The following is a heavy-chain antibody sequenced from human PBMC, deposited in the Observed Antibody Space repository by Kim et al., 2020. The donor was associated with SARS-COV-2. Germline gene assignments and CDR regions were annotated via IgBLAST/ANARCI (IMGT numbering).Heavy chain of an antibody. CDR2: ISESSSYT. CDR1: GFTFSSYS. Sequence: GGSLRLSCAASGFTFSSYSMNWVRQAPGKGLEWVSTISESSSYTYYADSVKGRFTISRDNAKNSLYLQMNSSRAEDKAVYYCARFRDGYKDNYYSDMDVWGQGTTVTVSS. J-gene: IGHJ6*02. D-gene: IGHD1-1*01. V-gene: IGHV3-21*01. CDR3: ARFRDGYKDNYYSDMDV.